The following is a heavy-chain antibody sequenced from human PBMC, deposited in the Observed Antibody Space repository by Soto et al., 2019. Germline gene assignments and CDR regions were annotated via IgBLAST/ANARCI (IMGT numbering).Heavy chain of an antibody. CDR1: GFTFSSYA. CDR2: ISGSGGST. J-gene: IGHJ4*02. CDR3: AKRRDTMIVVVIGYNDY. V-gene: IGHV3-23*01. Sequence: GGSLRLSCAASGFTFSSYAMSWVRQAPGKGLEWVSAISGSGGSTYYADSVKGRFTISRDNSKNTLYLQMNSLRAEDTAVYYCAKRRDTMIVVVIGYNDYWGQGTLVTVSS. D-gene: IGHD3-22*01.